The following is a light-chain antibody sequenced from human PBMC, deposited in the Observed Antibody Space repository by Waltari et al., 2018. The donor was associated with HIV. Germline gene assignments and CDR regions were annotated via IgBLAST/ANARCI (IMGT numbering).Light chain of an antibody. Sequence: DIVMTQSPDSLAVSLGARATINCKSSHSVLYTSNSNNYLAWYQQKPGQPPKLLIYWTSTRASGVPDRCRGSGSGTEFTLAISSLQAEDVAVYYCQQYYSTPITFGQGTRLEIK. CDR1: HSVLYTSNSNNY. V-gene: IGKV4-1*01. CDR2: WTS. CDR3: QQYYSTPIT. J-gene: IGKJ5*01.